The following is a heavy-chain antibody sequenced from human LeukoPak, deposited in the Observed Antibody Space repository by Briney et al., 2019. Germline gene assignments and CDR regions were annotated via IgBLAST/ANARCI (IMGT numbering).Heavy chain of an antibody. CDR3: AKPHSGSYMDAFDI. CDR2: IYSGGST. Sequence: GGSLRLSCAASGFTFSSNYMSWVRQAPGKGLEWVSVIYSGGSTYYADSVKGRFTISRDNSKNTLYLQMNSLRAEDTAVYYCAKPHSGSYMDAFDIWGQGTMVTVSS. V-gene: IGHV3-53*01. J-gene: IGHJ3*02. CDR1: GFTFSSNY. D-gene: IGHD1-26*01.